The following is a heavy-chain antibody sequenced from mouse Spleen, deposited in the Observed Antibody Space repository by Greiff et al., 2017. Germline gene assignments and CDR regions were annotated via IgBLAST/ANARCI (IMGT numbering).Heavy chain of an antibody. CDR2: INPSSGYT. J-gene: IGHJ2*01. V-gene: IGHV1-4*01. CDR3: ARLITTVEDY. Sequence: QVQLQQSGAELARPGASVKMSCKASGYTFTSYTMHWVKQRPGQGLEWIGYINPSSGYTKYNQKFKDKATLTADKSSSTAYMQLSSLTSEDSAVYYCARLITTVEDYWGQGTTLTVSS. CDR1: GYTFTSYT. D-gene: IGHD1-1*01.